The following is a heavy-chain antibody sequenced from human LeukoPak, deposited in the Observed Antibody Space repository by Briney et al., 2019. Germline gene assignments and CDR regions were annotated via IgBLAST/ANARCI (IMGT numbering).Heavy chain of an antibody. Sequence: ASVKVSCKASGYTFTSYGISWVRQAPGQGLEWMGWISAYNGNTNYAQKLQGRVTMTTDTSTSTAYMELRSLRSDDTAVYYCARAVTIFVNHASGSGAYHYYMDVWGKGTTVTISS. CDR3: ARAVTIFVNHASGSGAYHYYMDV. CDR1: GYTFTSYG. V-gene: IGHV1-18*01. J-gene: IGHJ6*03. D-gene: IGHD3-10*01. CDR2: ISAYNGNT.